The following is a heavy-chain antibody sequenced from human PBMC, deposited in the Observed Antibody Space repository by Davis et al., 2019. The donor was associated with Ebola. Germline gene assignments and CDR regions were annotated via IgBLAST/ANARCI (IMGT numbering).Heavy chain of an antibody. Sequence: SETLSLTCALHGGSFSGYYWSWIRQPPGKGLEWIGNMHYGGATYYNPSLKSRVSIFVDTSKNQFSMKLSSVTATDTAVYYCARRFSSPYFDPWGQGIMVTVSS. J-gene: IGHJ4*02. CDR1: GGSFSGYY. CDR3: ARRFSSPYFDP. D-gene: IGHD6-13*01. CDR2: MHYGGAT. V-gene: IGHV4-34*01.